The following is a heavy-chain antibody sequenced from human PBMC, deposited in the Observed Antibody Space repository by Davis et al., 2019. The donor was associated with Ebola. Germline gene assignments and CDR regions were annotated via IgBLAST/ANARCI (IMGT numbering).Heavy chain of an antibody. Sequence: GGSLRLSCAASGFTFSSYGMHWVRQAPGKGLEWVAVISYDGSNKYYADSVKGRFTISRDNSKNTSYLEMDSLRAEDTAVYYCARGALIAAAGTGKDFDYWGQGTLVTVSS. CDR3: ARGALIAAAGTGKDFDY. D-gene: IGHD6-13*01. J-gene: IGHJ4*02. V-gene: IGHV3-30*03. CDR1: GFTFSSYG. CDR2: ISYDGSNK.